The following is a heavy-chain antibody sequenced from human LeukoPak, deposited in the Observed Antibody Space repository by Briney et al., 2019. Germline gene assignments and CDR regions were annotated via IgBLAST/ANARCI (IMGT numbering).Heavy chain of an antibody. CDR1: GFTFSSYA. V-gene: IGHV3-23*01. CDR3: AKDFGVVPAAMIDY. J-gene: IGHJ4*02. CDR2: IFGSGGST. Sequence: PGGSLRLSCAASGFTFSSYAMYWVRQAPGKGLEWVSGIFGSGGSTHYADSVKGRFTISRDNSKNTLYLQMNSLRAEDTAVYYCAKDFGVVPAAMIDYWGQGTLVTVSS. D-gene: IGHD2-2*01.